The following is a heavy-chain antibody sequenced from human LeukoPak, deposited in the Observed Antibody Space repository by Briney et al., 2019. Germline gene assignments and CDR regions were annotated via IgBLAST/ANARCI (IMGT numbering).Heavy chain of an antibody. D-gene: IGHD5-18*01. Sequence: PGRSLRLSCAASGFTFSRHWMTWVRQAPGKGLEWVANIKHDGSEKNYVDSVKGRFTISRDNAKNSLYLQMDSLRVEDTAFYYCARDLAYSRLDYWGQGMLVTVSS. CDR2: IKHDGSEK. CDR1: GFTFSRHW. J-gene: IGHJ4*02. CDR3: ARDLAYSRLDY. V-gene: IGHV3-7*01.